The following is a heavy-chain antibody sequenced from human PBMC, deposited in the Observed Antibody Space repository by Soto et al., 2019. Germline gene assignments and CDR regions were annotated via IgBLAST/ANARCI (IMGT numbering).Heavy chain of an antibody. V-gene: IGHV3-23*01. J-gene: IGHJ5*01. D-gene: IGHD5-18*01. CDR1: GFTFGSYA. CDR2: IDKTGVST. CDR3: AKGGYTFGFLLDS. Sequence: GGSLRLSCAASGFTFGSYAMSWVRQAPGKGLEWVSTIDKTGVSTYYADSVKGRFTISRDNSKQTLYLQMISLRAEDTAVYYCAKGGYTFGFLLDSWGQGTLVTVS.